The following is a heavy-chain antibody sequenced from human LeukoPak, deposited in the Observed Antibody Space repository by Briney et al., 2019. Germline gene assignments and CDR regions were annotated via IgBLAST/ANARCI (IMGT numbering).Heavy chain of an antibody. CDR2: ISSSSSYI. CDR1: GFTFSSYS. J-gene: IGHJ3*02. D-gene: IGHD3-9*01. Sequence: GGSLGLSCAASGFTFSSYSMNWVRQAPGKGLEWVSSISSSSSYIYYADSVKGRFTISRDNAKNSLYLQMNSLRAEDTAVYYCARDRSAYDILTGYPSDAFDIWGQGTMVTVSS. V-gene: IGHV3-21*01. CDR3: ARDRSAYDILTGYPSDAFDI.